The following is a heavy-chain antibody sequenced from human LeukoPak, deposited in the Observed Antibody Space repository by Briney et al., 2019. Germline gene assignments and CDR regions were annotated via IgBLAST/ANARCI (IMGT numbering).Heavy chain of an antibody. CDR2: VYYSGST. CDR3: ARYGSGSYSDDHFQH. D-gene: IGHD3-10*01. J-gene: IGHJ1*01. V-gene: IGHV4-59*08. Sequence: SEALSLTCTVPGGSISGYYCSWIRQPPGRGLEWIGFVYYSGSTKYNPSLKSRVTIPVDTSKNQFSLKLTSVTAADTAVYYCARYGSGSYSDDHFQHWGQGTLVTVSS. CDR1: GGSISGYY.